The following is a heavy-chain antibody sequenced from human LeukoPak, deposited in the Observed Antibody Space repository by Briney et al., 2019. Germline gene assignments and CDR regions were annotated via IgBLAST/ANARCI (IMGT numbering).Heavy chain of an antibody. D-gene: IGHD3-3*01. J-gene: IGHJ4*02. Sequence: GGSLRLSCAASGFTFSNYYMSWIRQAPGKGLEWVSYISSSGSTIYYADSVKGRFTISRDNGKNSLYLQMNSLRAEDTAVYYCAVDSITIFGVVKPYWGQGTLVTVSS. CDR3: AVDSITIFGVVKPY. CDR1: GFTFSNYY. CDR2: ISSSGSTI. V-gene: IGHV3-11*01.